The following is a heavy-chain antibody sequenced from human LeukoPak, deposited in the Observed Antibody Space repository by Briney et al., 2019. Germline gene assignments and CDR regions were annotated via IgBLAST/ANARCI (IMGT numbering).Heavy chain of an antibody. CDR1: GFTFSSYS. CDR2: ISSSSSYI. J-gene: IGHJ4*02. D-gene: IGHD2-21*02. CDR3: ARDQRNPYGDWSFDY. V-gene: IGHV3-21*01. Sequence: GGSLRLSCAASGFTFSSYSMNWVRQAPGKGLEWVSSISSSSSYIYYADSVKGRFTISRDNAKNSLYLQVNSLRAEDTAVYYCARDQRNPYGDWSFDYWGQGTLVTVSS.